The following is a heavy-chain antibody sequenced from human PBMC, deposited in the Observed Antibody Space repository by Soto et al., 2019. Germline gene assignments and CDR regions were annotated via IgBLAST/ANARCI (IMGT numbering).Heavy chain of an antibody. V-gene: IGHV3-15*01. CDR3: ATYYYGASAD. D-gene: IGHD3-10*01. Sequence: DVQLVESGGGLVKPGGSLTLSCEASGFTFSNAWMSWVRQAPGKGLEWVGRIKRKTDGATTEYAAPVKGRFTILRDDSKNTLYLQMNSLESEDTAVYYCATYYYGASADWGQGTLVTVSS. CDR2: IKRKTDGATT. J-gene: IGHJ4*02. CDR1: GFTFSNAW.